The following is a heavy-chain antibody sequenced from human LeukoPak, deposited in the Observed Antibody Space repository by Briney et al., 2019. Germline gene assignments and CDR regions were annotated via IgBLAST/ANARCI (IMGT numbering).Heavy chain of an antibody. J-gene: IGHJ3*02. CDR1: GYTFTSYG. CDR3: ARELIQDSSGYYYAFDI. Sequence: ASVKVSCKASGYTFTSYGISWVRQAPGQGLEWMGWISAYNGNTNYAQKLQGRVTMTTDTSTSTAYMELRSLRSDDTAVYYCARELIQDSSGYYYAFDIWGQGTMVTVSS. D-gene: IGHD3-22*01. CDR2: ISAYNGNT. V-gene: IGHV1-18*01.